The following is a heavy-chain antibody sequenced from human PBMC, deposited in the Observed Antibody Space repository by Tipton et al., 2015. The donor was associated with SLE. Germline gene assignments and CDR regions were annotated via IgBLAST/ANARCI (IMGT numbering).Heavy chain of an antibody. CDR2: IYHTGST. D-gene: IGHD6-25*01. CDR3: ARYGGAAAAGFDY. Sequence: TLSLTCTVSGGSISSYCWNWFRQPPGKELEWIGYIYHTGSTNYNPSLRSRVAISVDTSKNQFSLILNSLTAADTAVYYCARYGGAAAAGFDYWGQGTLVTVTS. CDR1: GGSISSYC. J-gene: IGHJ4*02. V-gene: IGHV4-59*12.